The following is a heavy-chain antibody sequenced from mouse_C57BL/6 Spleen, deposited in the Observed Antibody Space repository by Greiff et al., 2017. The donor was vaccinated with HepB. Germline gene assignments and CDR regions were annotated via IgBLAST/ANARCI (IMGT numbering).Heavy chain of an antibody. J-gene: IGHJ3*01. Sequence: VQLQQSGPVLVKPGASVKMSCKASGYTFTDYYMNWVKQSHGKSLEWIGVINPYNGGTSYNQKFKGKATLTVDKSSSTAYMELNSLTSEDSAVYYCARGLRRDLAWFAYWGQGTLVTVSA. CDR1: GYTFTDYY. CDR2: INPYNGGT. V-gene: IGHV1-19*01. CDR3: ARGLRRDLAWFAY. D-gene: IGHD2-4*01.